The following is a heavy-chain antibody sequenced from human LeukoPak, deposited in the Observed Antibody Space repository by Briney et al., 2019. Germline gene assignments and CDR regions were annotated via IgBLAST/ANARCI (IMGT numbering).Heavy chain of an antibody. J-gene: IGHJ4*02. V-gene: IGHV1-46*01. D-gene: IGHD6-19*01. CDR3: ARDGVAGVYYFDY. CDR1: GYTFTSYD. Sequence: ASVKVSCKASGYTFTSYDMHWVRQAPGQGLKWMGIIKPSGGSTNYAQKFQGRVTMTRDMSTSTVYMELSRLRSEDTAVYYCARDGVAGVYYFDYWGQGTLVTVSS. CDR2: IKPSGGST.